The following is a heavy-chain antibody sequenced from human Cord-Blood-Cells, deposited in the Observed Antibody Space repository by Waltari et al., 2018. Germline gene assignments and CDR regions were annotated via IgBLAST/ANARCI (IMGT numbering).Heavy chain of an antibody. CDR2: IYYRGST. CDR3: ARGGSALGYWYFDL. D-gene: IGHD7-27*01. J-gene: IGHJ2*01. CDR1: GGSISSYY. V-gene: IGHV4-59*01. Sequence: QVQLQESGPGLVKPSETLSLTCTVSGGSISSYYWSWIRQPPGKGLEWIGYIYYRGSTNYNPSLKSRVTISVDTSKNQFSLKLSSVTAADTAVYYCARGGSALGYWYFDLWGRGTLVTVSS.